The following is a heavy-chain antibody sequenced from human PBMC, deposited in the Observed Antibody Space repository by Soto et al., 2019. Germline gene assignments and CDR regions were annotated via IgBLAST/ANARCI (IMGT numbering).Heavy chain of an antibody. V-gene: IGHV3-30-3*01. D-gene: IGHD5-12*01. CDR2: ISYDGNNK. CDR3: AIAYERWLQPSDY. Sequence: QVQLVESGGGVVQPGRSLRLSCAGSGFIFSVYTIHWVRQAPGKGLEWVAVISYDGNNKYYADSVKGRFTISRDNSKNTVYLQLNSLTTEDTAVYFCAIAYERWLQPSDYWGQGTLVTVSS. CDR1: GFIFSVYT. J-gene: IGHJ4*02.